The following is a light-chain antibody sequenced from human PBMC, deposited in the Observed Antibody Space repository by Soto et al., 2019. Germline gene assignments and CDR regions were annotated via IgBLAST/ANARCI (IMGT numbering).Light chain of an antibody. V-gene: IGLV2-14*01. CDR1: SSNVRGYNF. CDR2: AVT. J-gene: IGLJ1*01. Sequence: QSVLTQPASVSGSLGQSITISCTGSSSNVRGYNFVSWYQQRPGEAPKLMIYAVTNRPSGVSNRFSGSKSGNTASLTISGLQAEDEADYYCSSYTSSNTLYVFGTGTKVTVL. CDR3: SSYTSSNTLYV.